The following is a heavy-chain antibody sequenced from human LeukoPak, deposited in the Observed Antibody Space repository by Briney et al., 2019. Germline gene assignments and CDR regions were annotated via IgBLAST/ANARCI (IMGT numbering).Heavy chain of an antibody. CDR1: GGAISSDSYY. CDR2: INYSGST. V-gene: IGHV4-39*01. CDR3: ARLSDF. J-gene: IGHJ4*02. Sequence: PSETLSLTCSVSGGAISSDSYYWGWSRQPPGKGLEWIASINYSGSTYYNPSLNSRATISVDTSKTQFSLRLGSVTAADTAVYYCARLSDFWGQGILVTVSS.